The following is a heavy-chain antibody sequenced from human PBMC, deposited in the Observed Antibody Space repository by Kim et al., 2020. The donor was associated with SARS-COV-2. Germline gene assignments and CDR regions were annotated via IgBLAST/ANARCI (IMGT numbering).Heavy chain of an antibody. V-gene: IGHV3-7*04. J-gene: IGHJ3*02. D-gene: IGHD1-7*01. Sequence: SEKYYVESVKGRFNISRDNAKNSLYLQMNSLTAEDTAVYYCTRGNFWAFDIWGQGTMVTVSS. CDR2: SEK. CDR3: TRGNFWAFDI.